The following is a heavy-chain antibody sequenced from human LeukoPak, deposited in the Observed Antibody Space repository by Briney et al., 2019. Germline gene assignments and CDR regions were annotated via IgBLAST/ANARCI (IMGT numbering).Heavy chain of an antibody. CDR2: INPNNGGT. J-gene: IGHJ3*02. CDR1: GYTFTVYY. CDR3: AGEDNSSGYRPFDI. Sequence: ASVKVSCTASGYTFTVYYIHWVRQAPGQGLEWMGRINPNNGGTNYAQKFQGRVTMTRDMSMSTAYMELSRLRSVDTAVYYCAGEDNSSGYRPFDIWGQGTMVTVPS. V-gene: IGHV1-2*06. D-gene: IGHD3-22*01.